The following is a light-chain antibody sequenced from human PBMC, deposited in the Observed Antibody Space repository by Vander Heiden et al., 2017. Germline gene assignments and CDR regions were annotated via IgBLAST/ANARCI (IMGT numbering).Light chain of an antibody. V-gene: IGKV3-11*01. J-gene: IGKJ3*01. CDR1: QSVSSY. Sequence: EIVFTQSPATLSLSPGERAPLSCRASQSVSSYLAWYQQKPGQAPRLLIYDASNRATGIPARFSGSGSGTDFTLTISSREPEDFAVYYCQQRSNWPGFTFGPGTKVDIK. CDR2: DAS. CDR3: QQRSNWPGFT.